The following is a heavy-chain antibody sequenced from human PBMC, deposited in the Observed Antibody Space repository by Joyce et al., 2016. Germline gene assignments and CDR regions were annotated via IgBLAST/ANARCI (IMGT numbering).Heavy chain of an antibody. V-gene: IGHV3-49*05. D-gene: IGHD2-15*01. Sequence: EVQLVESGGGLVKPGRSLRLSCTSSGFIFGDYGMNWFRQAPGKGLEWVGFIRSKAYGGTTDYAASVKGRFTISRDDSKSIAYLQMNSLTTEDTAVYYCTRIGDCSGGSCYEGWFDPWGQGTLVTVSS. CDR1: GFIFGDYG. CDR2: IRSKAYGGTT. J-gene: IGHJ5*02. CDR3: TRIGDCSGGSCYEGWFDP.